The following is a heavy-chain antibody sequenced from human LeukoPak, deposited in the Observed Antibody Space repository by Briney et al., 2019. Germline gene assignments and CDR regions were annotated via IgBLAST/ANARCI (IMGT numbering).Heavy chain of an antibody. CDR3: ARDTHRGSYYRVGLT. J-gene: IGHJ5*02. Sequence: GGSLRLSCAASGFTFSSYEMNWVRQAPGKGLEWVSYISSSGSTIYYADFVKGRFTISRDNAKNSLYLQMNSLRAEDTAVYYCARDTHRGSYYRVGLTWGQGTLVTVSS. D-gene: IGHD1-26*01. CDR2: ISSSGSTI. V-gene: IGHV3-48*03. CDR1: GFTFSSYE.